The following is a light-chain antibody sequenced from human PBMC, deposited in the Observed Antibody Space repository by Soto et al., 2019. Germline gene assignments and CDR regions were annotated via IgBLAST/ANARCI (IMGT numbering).Light chain of an antibody. V-gene: IGKV3D-15*01. Sequence: EIVMTQSPATLSVSPGERATLSCRASETISSDLAWYQHKPGQTPKLLIFGASKRATGIPARFSGSGSGTEFTLTISSLQSEDVAVYYCHHYNNFPPYTFGQGTKLEIK. CDR3: HHYNNFPPYT. CDR1: ETISSD. CDR2: GAS. J-gene: IGKJ2*01.